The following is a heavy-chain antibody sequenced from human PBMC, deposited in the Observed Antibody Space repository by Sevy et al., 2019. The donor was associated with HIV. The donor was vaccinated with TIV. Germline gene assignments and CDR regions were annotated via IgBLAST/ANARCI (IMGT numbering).Heavy chain of an antibody. CDR1: GYTLTELS. D-gene: IGHD3-22*01. V-gene: IGHV1-24*01. Sequence: ASVKVSCKVSGYTLTELSMHWLRQAPGKGLEWVGSFDPEDGETVYEHNFQGRVSMTEDTSTDTAYMEVISLKFVDTAVYYCATTKDYYDSSGYPFDYWGQGTLVTVSS. J-gene: IGHJ4*02. CDR3: ATTKDYYDSSGYPFDY. CDR2: FDPEDGET.